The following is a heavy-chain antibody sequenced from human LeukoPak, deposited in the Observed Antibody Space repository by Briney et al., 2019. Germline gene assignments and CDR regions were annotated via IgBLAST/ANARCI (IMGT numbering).Heavy chain of an antibody. CDR2: ISAYNGST. CDR1: GYTFTSYG. V-gene: IGHV1-18*01. CDR3: AREKIPYSSSWYYSYRDV. Sequence: GASVKVSCKASGYTFTSYGTSWVRQAPGQGLEWMGWISAYNGSTNYAQKLQGRVTMTTDTSTSTAYMELRSLRSDDTAVYYCAREKIPYSSSWYYSYRDVGGKGTTVPV. D-gene: IGHD6-13*01. J-gene: IGHJ6*03.